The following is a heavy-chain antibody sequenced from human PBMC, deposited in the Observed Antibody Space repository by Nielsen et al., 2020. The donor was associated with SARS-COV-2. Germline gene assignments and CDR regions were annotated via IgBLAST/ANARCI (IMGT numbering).Heavy chain of an antibody. V-gene: IGHV3-74*01. D-gene: IGHD2/OR15-2a*01. CDR3: VRVRDDGYYFDTGPFDY. J-gene: IGHJ4*02. CDR2: INTDGSRV. Sequence: WIRQPPGKGLVWVSRINTDGSRVAYADSVKGRFSISRVNARDTLYLQMNSLSAEDTAVYFCVRVRDDGYYFDTGPFDYWGPGALVTVSS.